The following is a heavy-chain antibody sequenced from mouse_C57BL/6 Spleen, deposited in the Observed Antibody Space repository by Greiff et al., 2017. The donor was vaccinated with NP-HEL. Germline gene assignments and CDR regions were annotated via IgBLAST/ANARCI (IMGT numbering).Heavy chain of an antibody. V-gene: IGHV1-53*01. CDR1: GYTFTSYW. J-gene: IGHJ4*01. D-gene: IGHD2-2*01. Sequence: VQLQQSGTDLVKPGASVKLSCKASGYTFTSYWMHWVKQRPGQGLEWIGNINPSNGGTNYNETFKSKATLTVDKSSSTAYMQLSSLTSEDSAVFYFAGMVTTVYYAMDYWGQGTSVTVSS. CDR3: AGMVTTVYYAMDY. CDR2: INPSNGGT.